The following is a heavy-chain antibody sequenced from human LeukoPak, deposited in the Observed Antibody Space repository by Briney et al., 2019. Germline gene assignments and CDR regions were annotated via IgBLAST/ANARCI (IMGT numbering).Heavy chain of an antibody. Sequence: GGSLRLSCAASGFTFSSYWMHWVRQAPGKGLVWVSRINSDGSSITYADSVKGRFTISRDNAKNTPYLQMNTLRVEDTAVYYCAREGRVSGYDFDCWGQGTLVTVSS. D-gene: IGHD5-12*01. CDR3: AREGRVSGYDFDC. CDR2: INSDGSSI. V-gene: IGHV3-74*03. J-gene: IGHJ4*02. CDR1: GFTFSSYW.